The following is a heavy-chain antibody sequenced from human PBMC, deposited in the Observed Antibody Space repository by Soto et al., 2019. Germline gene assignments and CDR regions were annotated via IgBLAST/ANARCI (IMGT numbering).Heavy chain of an antibody. CDR1: GFTFRNYA. CDR3: AKSVVPAAIDYYYYGMDV. V-gene: IGHV3-23*01. CDR2: ISGSGGST. D-gene: IGHD2-2*02. Sequence: LRLSCAASGFTFRNYAMSWVRQAPGKGLEWVSAISGSGGSTYYADSVKGRFTISRDNSKNTLYLQMNSLRAEDTAVYYCAKSVVPAAIDYYYYGMDVWGQGTTVTVSS. J-gene: IGHJ6*02.